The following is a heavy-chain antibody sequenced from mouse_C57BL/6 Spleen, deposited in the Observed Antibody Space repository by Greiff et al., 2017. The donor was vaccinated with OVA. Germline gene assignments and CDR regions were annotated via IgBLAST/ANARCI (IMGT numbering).Heavy chain of an antibody. D-gene: IGHD2-4*01. V-gene: IGHV3-6*01. CDR3: ARDEGLRRGWFAY. J-gene: IGHJ3*01. CDR1: GYSITSGYY. CDR2: ISYDGSN. Sequence: EVKLQESGPGLVKPSQSLSLTCSVTGYSITSGYYWNWIRQFPGNKLEWMGYISYDGSNNYNPSLKNRISITRDTSKNQFFLKLNSVTTEDTATYYCARDEGLRRGWFAYWGQGTLVTVSA.